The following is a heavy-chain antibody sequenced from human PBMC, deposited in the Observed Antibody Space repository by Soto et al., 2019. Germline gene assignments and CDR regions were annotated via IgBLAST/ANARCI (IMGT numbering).Heavy chain of an antibody. J-gene: IGHJ4*01. Sequence: GGSLKLSCAASGFTFSNAWINWVRQAPGKGLEWVGRIKSKTDGGTTDYAEPVKGRFAISRDDSNNMVYLQMNSLKIEDTAVYYCTTDSYSTIIIVRFDYWGHGTLVTVSS. CDR3: TTDSYSTIIIVRFDY. CDR1: GFTFSNAW. D-gene: IGHD3-22*01. V-gene: IGHV3-15*07. CDR2: IKSKTDGGTT.